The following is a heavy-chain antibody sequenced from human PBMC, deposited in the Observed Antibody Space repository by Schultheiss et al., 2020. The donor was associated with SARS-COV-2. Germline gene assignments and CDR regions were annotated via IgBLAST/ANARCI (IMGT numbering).Heavy chain of an antibody. D-gene: IGHD2-21*02. CDR2: IYYSGTT. V-gene: IGHV4-59*03. J-gene: IGHJ3*01. CDR3: AKLFVVVTAFSRDDVFDV. Sequence: SETLSLTCNVSGGSMTGYYWSWIRQPPGKGLEWIGYIYYSGTTHYNPSLKSRVTISIDTSENQFSLKLTSVSDADTAVYYCAKLFVVVTAFSRDDVFDVWGQGTMVTVSS. CDR1: GGSMTGYY.